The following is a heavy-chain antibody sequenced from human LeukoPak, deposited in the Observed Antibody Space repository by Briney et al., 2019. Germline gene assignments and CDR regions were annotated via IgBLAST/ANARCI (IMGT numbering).Heavy chain of an antibody. D-gene: IGHD3-10*01. CDR1: GYTFTSYY. CDR3: ARGQLDWFFDF. J-gene: IGHJ2*01. CDR2: ISSSNGKT. V-gene: IGHV1-18*04. Sequence: GASVKVSCKASGYTFTSYYMHWVRQAPGQGLEWMGWISSSNGKTNYAQKFQGRVTMTTDTSTTTAFMELRSLRSDDTAVYYCARGQLDWFFDFWGHGTLVTVSS.